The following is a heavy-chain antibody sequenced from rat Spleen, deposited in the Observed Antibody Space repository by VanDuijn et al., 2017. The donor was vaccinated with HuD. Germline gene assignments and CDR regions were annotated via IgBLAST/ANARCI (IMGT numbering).Heavy chain of an antibody. J-gene: IGHJ2*01. CDR1: GFTFNNYG. CDR2: ISPSGGTT. V-gene: IGHV5-19*01. CDR3: ATTPRYYSADPYYFDY. D-gene: IGHD1-1*01. Sequence: EVQLVESGGGLVQPGRSLKLSCAASGFTFNNYGMHWIRQAPTKGLEWVASISPSGGTTFYRDSVKGRFTISRDIAKNTLYLQMDSLRSEDTDTYYCATTPRYYSADPYYFDYWAQGVMVTVSS.